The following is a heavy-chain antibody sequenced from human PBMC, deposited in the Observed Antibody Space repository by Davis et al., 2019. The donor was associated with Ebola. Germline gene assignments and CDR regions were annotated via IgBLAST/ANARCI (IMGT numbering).Heavy chain of an antibody. J-gene: IGHJ4*02. CDR3: ARGSSKYSSSSPENDY. CDR1: GFTFSRYW. V-gene: IGHV3-74*01. Sequence: HTGGSLRLSCLASGFTFSRYWMHWVRQAPGKGLVWVSRINSDGSSTSYADSVKGRFTISRDNAKNTLYLQMNSLRAEDTAVYYCARGSSKYSSSSPENDYWGQGTLVTVSS. D-gene: IGHD6-6*01. CDR2: INSDGSST.